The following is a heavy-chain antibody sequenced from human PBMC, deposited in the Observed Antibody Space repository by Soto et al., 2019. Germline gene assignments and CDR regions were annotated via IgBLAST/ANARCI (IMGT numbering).Heavy chain of an antibody. CDR3: AGLYGGIDY. J-gene: IGHJ4*02. CDR2: IYYSGST. D-gene: IGHD4-17*01. CDR1: GGSVSSGSYY. Sequence: SETLSLTCTVSGGSVSSGSYYWSWIRQPPGKGLEWIGYIYYSGSTNYNPSLKSRVTISVDTSKNQFSLKLSSVTAADTAVYYCAGLYGGIDYWGQGTLVTVSS. V-gene: IGHV4-61*01.